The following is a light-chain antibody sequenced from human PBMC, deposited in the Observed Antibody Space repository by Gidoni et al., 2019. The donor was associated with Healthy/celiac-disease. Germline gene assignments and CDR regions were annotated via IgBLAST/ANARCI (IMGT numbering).Light chain of an antibody. CDR2: AAS. CDR1: QGISSY. J-gene: IGKJ2*01. V-gene: IGKV1-8*01. CDR3: QQYYSYRYT. Sequence: AIRMTQSPSSFSASTGDRVTITCRASQGISSYLAWYQQKPGKAPKLLIYAASTLQSGVPSRCSGSGSGTDFTLTISCLQSEDFATYYCQQYYSYRYTFGQGTKLEIK.